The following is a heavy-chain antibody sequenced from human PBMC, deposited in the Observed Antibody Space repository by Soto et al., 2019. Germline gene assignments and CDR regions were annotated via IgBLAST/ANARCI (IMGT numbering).Heavy chain of an antibody. Sequence: QVQLLQSGAEVKKPGSSVKVSCTGSGGIFRRYAISWVRQAPGQGLEWRGGIVPIFGTTNYAQKFQGRVTITADESTSTAYMDLSSLRSDDTAVYYCARPDEGSYSSNHHYYYALDVWGQGTTVTVSS. CDR2: IVPIFGTT. D-gene: IGHD3-16*01. CDR3: ARPDEGSYSSNHHYYYALDV. V-gene: IGHV1-69*01. CDR1: GGIFRRYA. J-gene: IGHJ6*02.